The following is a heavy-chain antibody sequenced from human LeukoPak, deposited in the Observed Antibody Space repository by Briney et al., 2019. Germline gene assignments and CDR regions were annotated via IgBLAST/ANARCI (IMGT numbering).Heavy chain of an antibody. V-gene: IGHV1-58*02. CDR3: AASRPQSGYYYYYGMDV. CDR2: IVVGSGNA. Sequence: GASVKVSCKASGFTFTSSAMLWVRQARGQRLEWIGWIVVGSGNANYAQKFQERVTITRDMSTSTAYMELSSLRSEDTAVYYCAASRPQSGYYYYYGMDVWGQGTTVTVSS. D-gene: IGHD6-25*01. CDR1: GFTFTSSA. J-gene: IGHJ6*02.